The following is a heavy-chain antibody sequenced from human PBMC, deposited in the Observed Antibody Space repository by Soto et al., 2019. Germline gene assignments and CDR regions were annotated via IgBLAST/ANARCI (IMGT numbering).Heavy chain of an antibody. CDR2: ISFDGSNK. Sequence: GGSLRLFCAASGFTFSNYGMHWVRQAPGKGLEWVAIISFDGSNKYYADSVKGRFTISRDNSKDTLYLQMTSLRAEDTAVYYCAKDLAEWLLYGYYYGMDVWGQGTTVTVSS. D-gene: IGHD3-3*01. J-gene: IGHJ6*02. CDR1: GFTFSNYG. V-gene: IGHV3-30*18. CDR3: AKDLAEWLLYGYYYGMDV.